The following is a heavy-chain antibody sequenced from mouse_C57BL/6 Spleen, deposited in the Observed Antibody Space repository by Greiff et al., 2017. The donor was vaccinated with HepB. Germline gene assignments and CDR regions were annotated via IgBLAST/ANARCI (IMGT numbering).Heavy chain of an antibody. CDR2: IDPSDSYT. D-gene: IGHD1-1*01. J-gene: IGHJ2*01. Sequence: QVQLQQPGAELVMPGASVKLSCKASGYTFTSYWMHWVKQRPGQGLEWIGEIDPSDSYTNYNQKFKGKSTLTVDKSSSTAYMQLSSLTSEDSAVYYCARYGSSLFDYWGKGTTLTVSS. CDR3: ARYGSSLFDY. CDR1: GYTFTSYW. V-gene: IGHV1-69*01.